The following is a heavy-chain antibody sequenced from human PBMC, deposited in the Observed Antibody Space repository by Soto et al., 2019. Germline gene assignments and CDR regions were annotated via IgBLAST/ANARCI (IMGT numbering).Heavy chain of an antibody. D-gene: IGHD2-15*01. J-gene: IGHJ4*02. V-gene: IGHV4-59*01. CDR1: CGSISSYY. CDR2: IYYSGST. Sequence: SETLSLTCTVSCGSISSYYWSWIRQPPGKGLEWIGYIYYSGSTNYNPSLKSRVTISVDTSKNQFSLKLSSVTAADTAVYYCAGGYCSGGSCYSFDYWGQGTLVTVSS. CDR3: AGGYCSGGSCYSFDY.